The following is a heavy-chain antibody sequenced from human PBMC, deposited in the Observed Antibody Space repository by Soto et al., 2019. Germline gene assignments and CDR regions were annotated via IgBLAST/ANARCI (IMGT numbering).Heavy chain of an antibody. J-gene: IGHJ6*02. D-gene: IGHD2-15*01. Sequence: SETLSLTCAVYGGSFSGYYWSWIRQPPGKGWEWIGEINHSGSTNYNTSLKSRVTISVDTSKNQCSLKLSSVTAADTAVYYCARLGYCSGGSCPGEYYYYYYGMDVWGQGTTVT. CDR2: INHSGST. CDR1: GGSFSGYY. CDR3: ARLGYCSGGSCPGEYYYYYYGMDV. V-gene: IGHV4-34*01.